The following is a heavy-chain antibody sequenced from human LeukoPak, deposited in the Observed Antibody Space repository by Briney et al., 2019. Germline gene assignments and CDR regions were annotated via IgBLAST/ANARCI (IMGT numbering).Heavy chain of an antibody. J-gene: IGHJ4*02. V-gene: IGHV3-30*03. Sequence: GGSLRLSCAASGFTFSSYAMHWVRQAPGKGLEWVAVISYDGSNKYYADFVKGRFTISRDNSKNTVYLQMNSLRAEDTAVYYCARDCSGGSCYPGDYWGQGTLVTVSS. CDR1: GFTFSSYA. D-gene: IGHD2-15*01. CDR2: ISYDGSNK. CDR3: ARDCSGGSCYPGDY.